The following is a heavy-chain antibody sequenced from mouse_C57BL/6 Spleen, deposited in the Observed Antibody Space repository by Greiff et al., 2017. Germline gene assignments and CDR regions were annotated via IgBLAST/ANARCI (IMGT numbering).Heavy chain of an antibody. CDR3: ARKGLITTVVATENFDY. D-gene: IGHD1-1*01. CDR1: GYTFTGYW. J-gene: IGHJ2*01. Sequence: VQLQQSGAELMKPGASVKLSCKATGYTFTGYWIEWVKQRPGHGLEWIGEILPGSGSTNYNEKFKGKTTFTADTSSNTAYMQLSSLTTEDSAIYYCARKGLITTVVATENFDYWGRGTTLTVSS. V-gene: IGHV1-9*01. CDR2: ILPGSGST.